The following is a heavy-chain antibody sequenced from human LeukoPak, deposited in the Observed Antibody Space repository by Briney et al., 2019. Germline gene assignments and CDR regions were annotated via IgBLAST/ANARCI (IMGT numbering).Heavy chain of an antibody. V-gene: IGHV7-4-1*02. CDR3: ARVVRGSSGYRYYFDY. J-gene: IGHJ4*02. CDR1: GYTFTSYA. CDR2: INTNTESP. D-gene: IGHD3-22*01. Sequence: ASVTVSCTASGYTFTSYAMNWVRQAPGQGLEWMGWINTNTESPTYAQGFTGRFVFSLDTSVSTAYLQISSLKAEDTAVYYCARVVRGSSGYRYYFDYWGQGTLVTVSS.